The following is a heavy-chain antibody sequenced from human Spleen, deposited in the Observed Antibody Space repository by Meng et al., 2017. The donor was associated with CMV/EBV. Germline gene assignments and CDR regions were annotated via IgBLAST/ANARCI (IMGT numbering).Heavy chain of an antibody. CDR2: ISSSGSTT. V-gene: IGHV3-11*01. D-gene: IGHD3-3*01. J-gene: IGHJ6*02. CDR3: ARDFGVVIMRSGGMDV. Sequence: GESLKISCAASGFTFSDYYMSWIRQAPGKGLEWASYISSSGSTTYYADSVKGRFTISRDNAKNSLYLQMNSLRAEDTAVYYCARDFGVVIMRSGGMDVWGQGTTVTVSS. CDR1: GFTFSDYY.